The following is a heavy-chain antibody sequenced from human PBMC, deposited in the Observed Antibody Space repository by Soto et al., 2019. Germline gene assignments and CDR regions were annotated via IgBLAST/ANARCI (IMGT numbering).Heavy chain of an antibody. Sequence: EVQLVESGGGLVQPGGSLRLSCAASGFTFSSYSMNWVRQAPGKGLEWVSYISSSSSTIYYADSVKGRFTISRDNAKNSLYLQMDSLRDEDTAVYYCAGGVGSGWYGLYWGQGTLVTVSS. V-gene: IGHV3-48*02. D-gene: IGHD6-19*01. CDR1: GFTFSSYS. CDR2: ISSSSSTI. CDR3: AGGVGSGWYGLY. J-gene: IGHJ4*02.